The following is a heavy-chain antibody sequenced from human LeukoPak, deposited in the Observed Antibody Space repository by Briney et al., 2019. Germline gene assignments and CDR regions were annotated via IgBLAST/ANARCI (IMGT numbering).Heavy chain of an antibody. CDR2: ISGSGGST. D-gene: IGHD5-18*01. CDR3: AKHGPTAMVTYFDY. J-gene: IGHJ4*02. V-gene: IGHV3-23*01. CDR1: GFTFSSYT. Sequence: GGSLGLSCAASGFTFSSYTLNWVRQAPGKGLEWVSAISGSGGSTYYADSVKGRFTISRDNSKNTLYLQMNSLRAEDTAVYYCAKHGPTAMVTYFDYWGQGTLVTVSS.